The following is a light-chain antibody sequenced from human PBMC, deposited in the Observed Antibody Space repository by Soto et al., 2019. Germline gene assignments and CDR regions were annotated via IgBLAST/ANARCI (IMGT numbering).Light chain of an antibody. CDR1: QSVSSN. Sequence: EIVMTQSPATLSVSPGERATLSCRASQSVSSNLAWYQQKPRQAPRLLIYDASTRATGLPARFSGSGSGTEFTLTISSLEPEDFAVYYCQQRSNWPPTFGQGTKVDIK. CDR2: DAS. J-gene: IGKJ1*01. V-gene: IGKV3-15*01. CDR3: QQRSNWPPT.